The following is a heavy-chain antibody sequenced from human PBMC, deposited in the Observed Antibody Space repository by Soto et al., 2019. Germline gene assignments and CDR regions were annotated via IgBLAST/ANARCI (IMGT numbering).Heavy chain of an antibody. V-gene: IGHV5-51*01. CDR1: GYSLTSYW. CDR2: IYPGDSDT. CDR3: ARPYYMDYGAFDI. D-gene: IGHD3-10*01. J-gene: IGHJ3*02. Sequence: GESLKISCKGSGYSLTSYWIGWVRQMPGKGLEWMGIIYPGDSDTRYSPSFQGQVTTSADKSISTAYLQWSSLKASDTAMYYCARPYYMDYGAFDIWGQGTMVTVSS.